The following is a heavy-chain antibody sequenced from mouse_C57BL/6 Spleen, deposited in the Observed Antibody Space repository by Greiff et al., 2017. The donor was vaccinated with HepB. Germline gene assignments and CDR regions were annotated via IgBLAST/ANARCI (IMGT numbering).Heavy chain of an antibody. CDR2: INPSNGGT. V-gene: IGHV1-53*01. J-gene: IGHJ4*01. CDR3: ARQGNAAQAMAMDY. D-gene: IGHD3-2*02. CDR1: GYTFTSYW. Sequence: QQSGTELVKPGASVKLSCKASGYTFTSYWMHWVKQRPGQGLEWIGNINPSNGGTNYNEKFKSKATLTVDKSSSTAYMQLSSLTSEDSAVYYCARQGNAAQAMAMDYWGQGTSVTVSS.